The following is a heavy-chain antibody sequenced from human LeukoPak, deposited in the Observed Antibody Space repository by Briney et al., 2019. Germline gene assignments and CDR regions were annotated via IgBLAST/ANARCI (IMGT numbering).Heavy chain of an antibody. CDR3: GKVAGYQPYYGMDV. D-gene: IGHD2-2*01. V-gene: IGHV3-30-3*01. CDR2: ISYDGSNK. Sequence: GGSLRLSCAASGFTFSSYAMHWVRQAPGKGLEWVAVISYDGSNKYYADSVKGRFTISRDNSKNTLYLQMNSLRAEDTAEYYCGKVAGYQPYYGMDVWGQETTVTVSS. CDR1: GFTFSSYA. J-gene: IGHJ6*02.